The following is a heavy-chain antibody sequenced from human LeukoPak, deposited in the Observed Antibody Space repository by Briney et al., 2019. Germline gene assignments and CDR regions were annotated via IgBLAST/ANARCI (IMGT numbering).Heavy chain of an antibody. V-gene: IGHV1-69*05. J-gene: IGHJ4*02. D-gene: IGHD3-22*01. Sequence: SVKVSCKASGGTFSSYAISWVRQAPGQGLEWMGGIIPNFSTANYAQKFQGRVTITTDESTSTAYMEPSSLRSEDTAVYYCAREDYYDSSGYSLFDYWGQGTLVTVSS. CDR1: GGTFSSYA. CDR2: IIPNFSTA. CDR3: AREDYYDSSGYSLFDY.